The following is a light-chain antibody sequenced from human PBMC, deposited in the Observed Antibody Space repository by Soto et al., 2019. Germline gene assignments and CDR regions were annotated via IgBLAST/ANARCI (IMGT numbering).Light chain of an antibody. V-gene: IGKV3-20*01. J-gene: IGKJ2*01. CDR3: QQYCSSPPYT. CDR1: QSVSSSY. CDR2: GAS. Sequence: EIVLTQSPGTLSLSPGERATLSCRASQSVSSSYLAWYQQKPGQAPRLLIYGASSRATGIPDRFIGSGSGTNFTLTISRLEPEDFAVYYCQQYCSSPPYTFGQGTKLEIK.